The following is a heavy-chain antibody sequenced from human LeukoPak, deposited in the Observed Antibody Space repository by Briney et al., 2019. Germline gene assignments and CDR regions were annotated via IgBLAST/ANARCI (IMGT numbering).Heavy chain of an antibody. J-gene: IGHJ4*02. CDR3: ASLAPGGVGATPSDY. CDR1: GGSISSYY. CDR2: IYYSGST. V-gene: IGHV4-39*07. Sequence: SETLSLTCTVSGGSISSYYWSWIRQPPGKGLEWIGSIYYSGSTYYNPSLKSRVTISVDTSKNQFSLKLSSVTAADTAVYYCASLAPGGVGATPSDYWGQGTLVTVSS. D-gene: IGHD1-26*01.